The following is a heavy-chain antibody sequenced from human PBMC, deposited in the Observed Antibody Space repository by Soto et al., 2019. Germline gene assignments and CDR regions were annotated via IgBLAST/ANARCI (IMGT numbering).Heavy chain of an antibody. V-gene: IGHV3-48*02. CDR2: DGAGGVI. D-gene: IGHD4-17*01. CDR1: GFTLSTYS. J-gene: IGHJ4*02. Sequence: EVQLVESGGGLVQPGGSLTVSCEVSGFTLSTYSMNWVRQAPGKGLEWVSHDGAGGVILYADSVKGRFTVSRDNAKNSLYLQMNILTDGDTAVYYCARQGPYGDHDHWGQGTLVTVSS. CDR3: ARQGPYGDHDH.